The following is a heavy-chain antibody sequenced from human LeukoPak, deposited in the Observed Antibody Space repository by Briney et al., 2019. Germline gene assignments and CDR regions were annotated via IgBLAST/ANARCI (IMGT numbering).Heavy chain of an antibody. Sequence: SETLSLTCTVSGGSISSYYWSWIRQPPGKGLEWIGYMDYTGSTNYNPSLKSRLTISVDTSKNQFSLRLSSVTAAETAVYYCARDGCPTTKSGCVGNWFDPWGQGTLVTVSS. CDR2: MDYTGST. V-gene: IGHV4-59*01. D-gene: IGHD1-26*01. CDR3: ARDGCPTTKSGCVGNWFDP. J-gene: IGHJ5*02. CDR1: GGSISSYY.